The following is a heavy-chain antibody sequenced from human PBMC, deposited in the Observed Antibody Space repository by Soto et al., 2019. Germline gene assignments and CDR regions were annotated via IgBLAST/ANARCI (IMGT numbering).Heavy chain of an antibody. CDR3: ARDEFGSAYDFWR. Sequence: EVQLVESGGGLVQPGGSVRLSCAASEFAVINYFMAWVRQAPGKGLEWVSVISNGGDTYYAASVKGRSPISRDNSKNTLYLQMTTLRVADPAVYCCARDEFGSAYDFWRGGPGTRVSVPS. J-gene: IGHJ4*02. CDR1: EFAVINYF. CDR2: ISNGGDT. D-gene: IGHD3-3*01. V-gene: IGHV3-66*01.